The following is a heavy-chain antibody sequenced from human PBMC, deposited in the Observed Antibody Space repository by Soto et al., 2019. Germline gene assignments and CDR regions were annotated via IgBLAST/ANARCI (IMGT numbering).Heavy chain of an antibody. CDR2: IQYNGNT. CDR3: ARIPYNSASFDC. J-gene: IGHJ4*02. V-gene: IGHV4-61*01. CDR1: GVSISSVSISSNY. D-gene: IGHD6-19*01. Sequence: SETLSLTCTVSGVSISSVSISSNYWSWIRQPPGKGLEWIGSIQYNGNTKYSPSLKSRLTISIDTSKNQFSLHLSSVTAADTAVYYCARIPYNSASFDCWGQETLVTVSS.